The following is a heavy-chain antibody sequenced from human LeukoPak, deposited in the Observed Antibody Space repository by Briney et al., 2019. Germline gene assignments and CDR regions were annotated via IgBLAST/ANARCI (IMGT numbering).Heavy chain of an antibody. CDR1: GFTFSDYY. CDR3: ARGGGPTVTTRSSIDD. CDR2: ITHSGNTI. V-gene: IGHV3-11*01. Sequence: GGSLRFSCAASGFTFSDYYMTWIRQAPGKGLEWVSYITHSGNTIHYADSVKGRFTISRDNAENSLSLQMNSLRPEDTAIYYCARGGGPTVTTRSSIDDWGQGTLVSVSS. J-gene: IGHJ4*02. D-gene: IGHD4-17*01.